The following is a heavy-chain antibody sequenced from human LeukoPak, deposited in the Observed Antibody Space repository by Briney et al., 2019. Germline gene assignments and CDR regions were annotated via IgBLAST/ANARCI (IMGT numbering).Heavy chain of an antibody. Sequence: AGSLRLSCAASGFTFDDYGMSWVRQAPGKGLEWVSGINWNGGSTGYADSVKGRFTISRDNAKNSVYLQMNSLRAEDTALYYCARLKLMVAPDYWGQGTLVTVSS. J-gene: IGHJ4*02. V-gene: IGHV3-20*04. CDR1: GFTFDDYG. CDR3: ARLKLMVAPDY. D-gene: IGHD2-8*01. CDR2: INWNGGST.